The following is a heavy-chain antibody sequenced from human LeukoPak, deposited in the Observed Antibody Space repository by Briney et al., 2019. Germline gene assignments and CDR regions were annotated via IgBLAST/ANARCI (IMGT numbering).Heavy chain of an antibody. Sequence: GGSLRLSCAASGFTFSSYGMHWVRQAPGKGLEWVAFKQNDGSTTFYADSVKGRFTISRDNSKNTLYLQINSLRAEDTAVYYCAKDTRTYIVTTMIFEYWGQGTLVTVSS. CDR2: KQNDGSTT. J-gene: IGHJ4*02. V-gene: IGHV3-30*02. CDR1: GFTFSSYG. CDR3: AKDTRTYIVTTMIFEY. D-gene: IGHD5-12*01.